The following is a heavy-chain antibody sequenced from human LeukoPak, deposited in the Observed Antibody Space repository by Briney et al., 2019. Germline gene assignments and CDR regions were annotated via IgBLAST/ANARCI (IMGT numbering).Heavy chain of an antibody. D-gene: IGHD3-10*01. Sequence: SETLSLTCTVSGGSISSSSYYWGWIRQPPGKGLEWIGSIYYSGSTYYNPSLKSRVTKSVDTSKNQFSLKLSSVTAADTAVYYCAGSREVRGVRLFGEYDYWGQGTLVTVSS. CDR2: IYYSGST. CDR3: AGSREVRGVRLFGEYDY. J-gene: IGHJ4*02. V-gene: IGHV4-39*07. CDR1: GGSISSSSYY.